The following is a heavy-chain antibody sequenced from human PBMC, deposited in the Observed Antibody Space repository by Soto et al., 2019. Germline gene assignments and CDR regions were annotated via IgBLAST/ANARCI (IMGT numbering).Heavy chain of an antibody. Sequence: WASVKVSCKASGYTFTSYAMHWVRQAPGQRLEWMGWINAGNGNTKYSQKFQGRVTITRDTSASTAYMELSSLRSEDTAVYYCARVKGSGSSRWVAFDIWGQGTMVTVSS. V-gene: IGHV1-3*01. CDR3: ARVKGSGSSRWVAFDI. J-gene: IGHJ3*02. D-gene: IGHD1-26*01. CDR1: GYTFTSYA. CDR2: INAGNGNT.